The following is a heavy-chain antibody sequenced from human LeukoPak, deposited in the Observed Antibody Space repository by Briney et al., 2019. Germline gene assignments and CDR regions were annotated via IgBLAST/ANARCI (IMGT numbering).Heavy chain of an antibody. J-gene: IGHJ5*02. CDR3: ARGLSRIPRGKNWFDP. V-gene: IGHV4-34*01. CDR2: INHSGST. D-gene: IGHD2-15*01. CDR1: GGSFSGYY. Sequence: PSENLSLNCAVYGGSFSGYYWSWIRQPPGKGLEWIGEINHSGSTNYNPSLKSRVTISVDTSKNQFSLKLSSVTAPDTAVDYWARGLSRIPRGKNWFDPWGQGTLVTVSS.